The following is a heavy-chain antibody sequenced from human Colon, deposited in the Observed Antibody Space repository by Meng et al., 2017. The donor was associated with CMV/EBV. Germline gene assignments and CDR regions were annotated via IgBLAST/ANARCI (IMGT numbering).Heavy chain of an antibody. CDR3: ARGGGYYYYSSGDVWRL. Sequence: WGSLRLSCSASGFTFNTFGMHWVRQAPGKGLEWVAFIRYDGTKADYAYSVTGRFTISRDNAKNSLSLQMTSMRAEDTAVYYCARGGGYYYYSSGDVWRLWGQGTLVTVSS. D-gene: IGHD3-22*01. V-gene: IGHV3-30*02. CDR2: IRYDGTKA. J-gene: IGHJ4*02. CDR1: GFTFNTFG.